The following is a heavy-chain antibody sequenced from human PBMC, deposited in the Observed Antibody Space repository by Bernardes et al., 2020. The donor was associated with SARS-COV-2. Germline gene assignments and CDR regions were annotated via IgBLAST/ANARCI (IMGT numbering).Heavy chain of an antibody. D-gene: IGHD5-18*01. V-gene: IGHV4-4*07. Sequence: SETLSLTCTVSGGSISSYYWSWIRQPAGKGLEWIGRIYTSGSTNYNPSLKSRVTMSVDTSKNQFSLKLSSVTAADTAVYYCAGQLWLRGYFDCWGQGTLVTVSS. CDR1: GGSISSYY. CDR3: AGQLWLRGYFDC. J-gene: IGHJ4*02. CDR2: IYTSGST.